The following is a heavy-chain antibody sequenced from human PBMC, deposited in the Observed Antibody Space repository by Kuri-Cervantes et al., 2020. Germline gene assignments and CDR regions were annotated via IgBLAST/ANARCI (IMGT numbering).Heavy chain of an antibody. Sequence: GESLKISCAASGFTFSNAWMSWVRQAPGKGLEWVGRIKSKTDGGTTDYAAPVKGRFTISRDDSKSITYLQMNSLRAEDTAVYYCAYVPSNITMIVVIFTPPEGGGQGTLVTVSS. D-gene: IGHD3-22*01. J-gene: IGHJ4*02. CDR2: IKSKTDGGTT. CDR3: AYVPSNITMIVVIFTPPEG. CDR1: GFTFSNAW. V-gene: IGHV3-15*01.